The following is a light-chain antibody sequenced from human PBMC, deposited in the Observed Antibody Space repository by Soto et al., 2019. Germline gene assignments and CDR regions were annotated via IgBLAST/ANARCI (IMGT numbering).Light chain of an antibody. Sequence: IVMTQSPDSLAVSLGERATINCKSSQSLLYTSNNKNYLAWFQQKPGQPPRLLIYWASTRESGVPDRFSGSGSGTDFSLTISSLQSEDVAVYYCQQYYSNTELTFGGWT. CDR1: QSLLYTSNNKNY. J-gene: IGKJ4*01. V-gene: IGKV4-1*01. CDR3: QQYYSNTELT. CDR2: WAS.